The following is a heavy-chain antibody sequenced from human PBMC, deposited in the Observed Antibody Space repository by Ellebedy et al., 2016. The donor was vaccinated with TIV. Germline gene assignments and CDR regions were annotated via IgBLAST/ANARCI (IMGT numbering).Heavy chain of an antibody. J-gene: IGHJ4*02. D-gene: IGHD6-13*01. CDR3: ARDHYSSSWYW. V-gene: IGHV1-2*02. Sequence: ASVKVSXXASGYTFTGYYMHWVRQAPGQGLEWMGWINPNSGGTNYAQKFQGRVTMTRDTSISTAYMELSRLRSDDTAVYYCARDHYSSSWYWWGQGTLVTVSS. CDR1: GYTFTGYY. CDR2: INPNSGGT.